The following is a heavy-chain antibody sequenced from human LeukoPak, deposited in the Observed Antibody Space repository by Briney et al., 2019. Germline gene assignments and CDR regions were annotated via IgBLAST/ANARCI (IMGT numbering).Heavy chain of an antibody. Sequence: SVKVSCKASGGTFSSYAISWVRQAPGQGLEWMGGIIPIFGTANYAQKFQGRVTITADESTSTAYMELSSLRSEDTAVYYCAAAYCSGGSCYYYYWGQGTLVTVSS. CDR2: IIPIFGTA. J-gene: IGHJ4*02. CDR1: GGTFSSYA. D-gene: IGHD2-15*01. CDR3: AAAYCSGGSCYYYY. V-gene: IGHV1-69*13.